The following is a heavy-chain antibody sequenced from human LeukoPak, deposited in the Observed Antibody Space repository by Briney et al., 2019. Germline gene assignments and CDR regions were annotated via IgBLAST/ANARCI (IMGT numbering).Heavy chain of an antibody. CDR2: ISYDGSNK. Sequence: GGSLRLSCAASGFTFSSYAMHWVRQAPGKGLEWVAVISYDGSNKYYADSVKGRFTISRDNSKNTLYLQMNSLRAKDTAVYYCARERPAAMFGGYYYYGMDVWGKGTTVTVSS. CDR1: GFTFSSYA. V-gene: IGHV3-30*04. J-gene: IGHJ6*04. CDR3: ARERPAAMFGGYYYYGMDV. D-gene: IGHD2-2*01.